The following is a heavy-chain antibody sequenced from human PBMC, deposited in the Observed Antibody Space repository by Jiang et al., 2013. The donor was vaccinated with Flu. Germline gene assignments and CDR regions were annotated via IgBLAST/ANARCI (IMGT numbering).Heavy chain of an antibody. CDR1: GGSISSYY. V-gene: IGHV4-4*07. CDR3: ARDPDAFDI. J-gene: IGHJ3*02. CDR2: SIPWEH. Sequence: TLSLTCTVSGGSISSYYWSWIRQPPGRDWSGLGVSIPWEHQLXPSLKSRVTMSVDTSKNQFSLKLSSVTAADTAVYYCARDPDAFDIWGQGTMVTVSS.